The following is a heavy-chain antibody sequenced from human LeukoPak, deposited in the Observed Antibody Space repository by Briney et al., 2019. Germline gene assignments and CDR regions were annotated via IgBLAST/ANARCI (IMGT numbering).Heavy chain of an antibody. CDR3: ARDSHSRQWELQSAGY. J-gene: IGHJ4*02. V-gene: IGHV1-18*01. Sequence: ASVKVSCKASGYTCTSYGISWVRQAPGQGLEWMGWISAYNGNTNYAQKLQGRVTMTTDTSTSTAYMALRSLRSDDTAVYYGARDSHSRQWELQSAGYWGQGTLVTVSS. CDR2: ISAYNGNT. D-gene: IGHD1-26*01. CDR1: GYTCTSYG.